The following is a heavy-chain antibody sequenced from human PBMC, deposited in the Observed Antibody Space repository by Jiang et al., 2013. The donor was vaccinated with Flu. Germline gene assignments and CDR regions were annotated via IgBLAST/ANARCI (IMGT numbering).Heavy chain of an antibody. J-gene: IGHJ4*02. D-gene: IGHD5-12*01. CDR1: GYTFTDYY. CDR3: ARIPRGSGGYDY. Sequence: SVTVSCKASGYTFTDYYLHWVRQAPGQGLEWMAWINPDSGSTNYSQKFRGRVTMTRDTSINTAYMDLRGLRFDDTAVYYCARIPRGSGGYDYWGQGTPVTVSS. V-gene: IGHV1-2*02. CDR2: INPDSGST.